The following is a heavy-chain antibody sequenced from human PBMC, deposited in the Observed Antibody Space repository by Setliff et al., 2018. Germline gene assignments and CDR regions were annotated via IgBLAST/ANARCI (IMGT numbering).Heavy chain of an antibody. CDR2: ISYGGNT. V-gene: IGHV4-39*01. D-gene: IGHD3-10*01. CDR3: ARIAYGSGSYYFDY. CDR1: GVSISANHY. Sequence: PSETLSLTCTVSGVSISANHYWGWIRQPPGKGLEWIGSISYGGNTYYNPSLNSRVTISADTSKNQFSLKLTSVTAADTAVYYCARIAYGSGSYYFDYWGQGTLVTVSS. J-gene: IGHJ4*02.